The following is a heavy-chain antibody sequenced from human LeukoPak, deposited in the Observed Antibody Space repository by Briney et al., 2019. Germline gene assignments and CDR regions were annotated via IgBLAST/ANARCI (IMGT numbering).Heavy chain of an antibody. Sequence: GGSLRLSRAASGFTFDNYAMHWVRQAPGKGLEWVSAISWNSGSIGYADSVKGRFTISRDNAKNSLYLQMNSLRAEDMALYYCANYSGYSGYDYDALDIRGQGTMVTVSS. V-gene: IGHV3-9*03. D-gene: IGHD5-12*01. CDR1: GFTFDNYA. CDR2: ISWNSGSI. CDR3: ANYSGYSGYDYDALDI. J-gene: IGHJ3*02.